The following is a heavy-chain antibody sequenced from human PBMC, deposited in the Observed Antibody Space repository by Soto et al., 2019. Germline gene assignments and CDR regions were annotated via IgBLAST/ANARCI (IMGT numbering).Heavy chain of an antibody. Sequence: SETLSLTCTVSGGSISSYYWSWIRQPPGKGLEWIGYIYYSGSTNYNPSLKSRVTISVDTSKNQFSLKLSSVTAADTAVYYCARRRGSAGWFDPWGQGTLVTVSS. D-gene: IGHD3-10*01. J-gene: IGHJ5*02. CDR1: GGSISSYY. CDR3: ARRRGSAGWFDP. V-gene: IGHV4-59*08. CDR2: IYYSGST.